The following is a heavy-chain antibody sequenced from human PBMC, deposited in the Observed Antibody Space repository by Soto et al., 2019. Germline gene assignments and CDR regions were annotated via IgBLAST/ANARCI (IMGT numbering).Heavy chain of an antibody. Sequence: PGGSLSLSCTASGFTFGDYAMSWVRQAPGKGLEWVGFIRSKAYGGTTEYAASVKGRFTISRDDSKSIAYLQMNSLKTEDTAVYYCTRAATETESDYYDSSGYYYGWGQGTLVTVSS. V-gene: IGHV3-49*04. J-gene: IGHJ4*02. D-gene: IGHD3-22*01. CDR1: GFTFGDYA. CDR3: TRAATETESDYYDSSGYYYG. CDR2: IRSKAYGGTT.